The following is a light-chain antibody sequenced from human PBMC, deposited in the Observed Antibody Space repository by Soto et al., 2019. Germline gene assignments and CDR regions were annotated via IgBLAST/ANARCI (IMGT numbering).Light chain of an antibody. CDR1: QTISSS. V-gene: IGKV1-39*01. J-gene: IGKJ4*02. CDR3: QQSYRTPLT. CDR2: AAS. Sequence: DVQMTQSPSSLSASVGDRVTMTCRASQTISSSLQWYQHKPGKAPKLLVYAASILQSGVPSRFSGSGSGTDFTLTINNLQPEDFATYYCQQSYRTPLTFGGGTKVEIK.